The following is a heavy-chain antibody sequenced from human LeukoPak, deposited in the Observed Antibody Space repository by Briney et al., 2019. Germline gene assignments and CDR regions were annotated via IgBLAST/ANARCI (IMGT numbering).Heavy chain of an antibody. J-gene: IGHJ3*02. V-gene: IGHV3-21*01. D-gene: IGHD2-21*01. CDR2: ISSSGSYI. CDR3: ARSLIADGAFDI. Sequence: RGSLRLSCAASGFTFTSYTMNWVRQAPGKGLEWASDISSSGSYIDYADSVKGRFTISRDNAKNSLFLQMNSLRAEDTAVYYCARSLIADGAFDIWGQGTMVTVSS. CDR1: GFTFTSYT.